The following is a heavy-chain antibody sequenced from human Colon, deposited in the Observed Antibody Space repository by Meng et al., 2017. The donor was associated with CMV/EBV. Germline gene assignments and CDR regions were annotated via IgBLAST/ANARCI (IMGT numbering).Heavy chain of an antibody. CDR1: GFTFNDFE. D-gene: IGHD3-16*01. J-gene: IGHJ4*02. V-gene: IGHV3-20*04. CDR3: AKEGGY. CDR2: INWDGGST. Sequence: GEALKISCACAGFTFNDFELTLVLQRPGKGLEWVAAINWDGGSTVYVDSVRGRFTISRDNAKNLLYLQLNSLPPEDTALYSCAKEGGYWGQGTLVTVSS.